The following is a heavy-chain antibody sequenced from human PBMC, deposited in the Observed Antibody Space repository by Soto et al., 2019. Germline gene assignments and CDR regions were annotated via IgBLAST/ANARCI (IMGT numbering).Heavy chain of an antibody. CDR3: ARIAVAGIPPQYNWFDP. CDR2: INPNSGGT. CDR1: GYTFTGYY. V-gene: IGHV1-2*04. Sequence: SVKVSCKASGYTFTGYYMHWVRQAPGQGLEWMGWINPNSGGTNYAQKFQGWVTMTRDTSISTAYMELSRLRSDDTAVYYCARIAVAGIPPQYNWFDPWGQGTLVTVSS. D-gene: IGHD6-19*01. J-gene: IGHJ5*02.